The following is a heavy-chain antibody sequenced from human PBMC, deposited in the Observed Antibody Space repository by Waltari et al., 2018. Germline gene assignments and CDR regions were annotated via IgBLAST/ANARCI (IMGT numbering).Heavy chain of an antibody. CDR2: ICWNSGSV. V-gene: IGHV3-9*01. CDR3: AKDPFDY. Sequence: EVQLVESGGGLVQPGWSLRLSCAASGFTFDDYAMHWVRQGPGKGLEWVSGICWNSGSVGYADSVKGRFTISRDNAKNSLYLQMNSLRAEDTALYYCAKDPFDYWGQGTLVTVSS. CDR1: GFTFDDYA. J-gene: IGHJ4*02.